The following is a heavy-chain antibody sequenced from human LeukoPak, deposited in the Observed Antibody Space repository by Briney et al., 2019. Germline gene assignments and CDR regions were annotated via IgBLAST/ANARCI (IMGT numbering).Heavy chain of an antibody. J-gene: IGHJ4*02. D-gene: IGHD3-9*01. CDR2: TSGSGGST. CDR3: AKAYYDILTGYFPPDY. V-gene: IGHV3-23*01. CDR1: GFTFSSYA. Sequence: GASLRLSCAASGFTFSSYAMSWVRQAPGKGLEWVSATSGSGGSTYYADSVKGRFTISRDNSKNTLYLQMNSLRAEDTAVYYCAKAYYDILTGYFPPDYWGQGTLVTVSS.